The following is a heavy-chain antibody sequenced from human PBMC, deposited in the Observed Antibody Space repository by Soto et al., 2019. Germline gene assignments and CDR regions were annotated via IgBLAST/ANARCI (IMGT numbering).Heavy chain of an antibody. J-gene: IGHJ4*02. Sequence: QLQLQESGSGLVKPSQTLSLTCAVSGGSISSGGYYWSWIRQAPGKGLEWIGYIDHSGSTYYNPSLKSRVSISVARSKNQFSLQLSSVTAAVTAVYYCAAGGGLPRYSWGQGTLVTVSS. V-gene: IGHV4-30-2*01. CDR3: AAGGGLPRYS. CDR2: IDHSGST. D-gene: IGHD5-12*01. CDR1: GGSISSGGYY.